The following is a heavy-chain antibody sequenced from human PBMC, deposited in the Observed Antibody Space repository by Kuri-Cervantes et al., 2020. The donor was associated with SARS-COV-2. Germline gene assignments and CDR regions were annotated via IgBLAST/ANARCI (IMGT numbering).Heavy chain of an antibody. CDR3: ARGRLTRDY. CDR1: GYTFTSYD. J-gene: IGHJ4*02. Sequence: ASVKVSCKASGYTFTSYDINWVRQATGQGLEWMGWINPNSGGTNYAQKFQGRVTMTRDTSISTDYMGLSRLRSDDTAVYYCARGRLTRDYWGQGTLVTVSS. CDR2: INPNSGGT. V-gene: IGHV1-2*02. D-gene: IGHD4/OR15-4a*01.